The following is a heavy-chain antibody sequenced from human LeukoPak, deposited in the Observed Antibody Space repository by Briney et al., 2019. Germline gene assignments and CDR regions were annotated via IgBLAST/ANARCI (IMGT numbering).Heavy chain of an antibody. CDR1: GGSVTPSY. CDR3: AATQKWLAFDY. J-gene: IGHJ4*02. V-gene: IGHV4-59*02. D-gene: IGHD6-19*01. CDR2: FRYSGNT. Sequence: PSETLSLTCTASGGSVTPSYWSWVRQPPGEGLEWIGNFRYSGNTDYNPSLKSRVTISLDTSKNQFSLNLNSVTAADTAVYYCAATQKWLAFDYSGQGILVTVSS.